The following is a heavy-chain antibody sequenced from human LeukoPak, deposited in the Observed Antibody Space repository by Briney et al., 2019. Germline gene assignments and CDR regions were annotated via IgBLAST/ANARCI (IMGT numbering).Heavy chain of an antibody. CDR1: GGTFSSYA. V-gene: IGHV1-69*13. J-gene: IGHJ4*02. Sequence: SVKVSCKASGGTFSSYAISWVRQAPGQGLEWMGGIIPIFGTSNYAQKFQGRVTITADESTSTAYMELSSLRSEDTAVYYCARDDYTNGVCFSDYWGQGTLVTVSS. CDR2: IIPIFGTS. D-gene: IGHD2-8*01. CDR3: ARDDYTNGVCFSDY.